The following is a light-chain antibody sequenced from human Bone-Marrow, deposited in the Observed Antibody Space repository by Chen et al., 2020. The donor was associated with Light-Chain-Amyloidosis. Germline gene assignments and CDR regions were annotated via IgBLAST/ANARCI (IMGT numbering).Light chain of an antibody. Sequence: QSVLTQPPSVSGAPGQRVTLSCTGSSSNIGAGYDVHWYQQLPVTAPKLLIYGNSNRPSGVPDRISGSKSGASASLAITGLQAEDEAEYYCQSFDRSLSGWVFGGGTKLTVL. CDR1: SSNIGAGYD. CDR3: QSFDRSLSGWV. J-gene: IGLJ3*02. V-gene: IGLV1-40*01. CDR2: GNS.